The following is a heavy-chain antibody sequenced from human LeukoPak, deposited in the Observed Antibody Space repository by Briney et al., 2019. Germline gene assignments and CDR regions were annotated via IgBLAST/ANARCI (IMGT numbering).Heavy chain of an antibody. V-gene: IGHV4-61*02. CDR3: AISLCYYDSSGYYYGDAFDI. CDR1: GGSISSGSYY. Sequence: SETLSLTCTVSGGSISSGSYYWSWIRQPAGKGLEWIGRIYTSGSTNYNPSLKSRVTISVDTSKNQFSLKLSSVTAAATAVYYSAISLCYYDSSGYYYGDAFDIWGQGTMVTVSS. D-gene: IGHD3-22*01. J-gene: IGHJ3*02. CDR2: IYTSGST.